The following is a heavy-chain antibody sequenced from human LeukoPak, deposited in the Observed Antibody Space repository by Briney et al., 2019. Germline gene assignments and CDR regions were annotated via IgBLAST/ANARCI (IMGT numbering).Heavy chain of an antibody. CDR3: VAYGSGSYYNLDY. D-gene: IGHD3-10*01. CDR1: GFTFDDYA. CDR2: ISWNSGSI. J-gene: IGHJ4*02. V-gene: IGHV3-9*01. Sequence: GGSLRLSCAASGFTFDDYAMHWVRQAPGKGLEWVAGISWNSGSIGYADSVKGRFTISRDNAKNSLYLQMNSLRAEDTALYYCVAYGSGSYYNLDYWGQGTLVTVSS.